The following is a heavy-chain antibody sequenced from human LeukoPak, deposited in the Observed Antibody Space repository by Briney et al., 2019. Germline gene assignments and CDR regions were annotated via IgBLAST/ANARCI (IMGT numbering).Heavy chain of an antibody. V-gene: IGHV4-39*07. CDR3: ASTLAYCGGDCYSWFDP. D-gene: IGHD2-21*02. CDR2: IYYSGST. CDR1: GGSISSSSYY. J-gene: IGHJ5*02. Sequence: SETLSLTCTVSGGSISSSSYYWGWIRQPPGTGLEWIGSIYYSGSTYYNPSLKSRVTISVDTSKNQFSLKLSSVTAADTAVYYCASTLAYCGGDCYSWFDPWGQGTLVTVSS.